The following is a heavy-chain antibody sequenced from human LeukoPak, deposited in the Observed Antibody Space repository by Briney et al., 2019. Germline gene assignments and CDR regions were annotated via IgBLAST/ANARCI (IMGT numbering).Heavy chain of an antibody. Sequence: GGSLEISCQGSGYSFTSYWIGWVRQLPGKGLEWMGIIYPGDSDTRYSPSFQGQVTISADKSISTAYLQWSSLKASDTAMYYCARVVVIDSYYFDYWGQGTLVTVSS. CDR1: GYSFTSYW. CDR3: ARVVVIDSYYFDY. D-gene: IGHD3-22*01. CDR2: IYPGDSDT. V-gene: IGHV5-51*01. J-gene: IGHJ4*02.